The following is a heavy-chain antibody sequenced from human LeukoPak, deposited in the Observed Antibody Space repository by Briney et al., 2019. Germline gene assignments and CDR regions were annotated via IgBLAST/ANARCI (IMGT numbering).Heavy chain of an antibody. V-gene: IGHV3-21*04. CDR2: ISSSSSYI. CDR3: AKDYYGSGSYRPDY. Sequence: KTGGSLRLSCAASGFTFSSYSMNWVRQAPGKGLEWVSSISSSSSYIYYADSVKGRFTISRDNSKNTLYLQMNSLRAEGTAVYYCAKDYYGSGSYRPDYWGQGTLVTVSS. J-gene: IGHJ4*02. D-gene: IGHD3-10*01. CDR1: GFTFSSYS.